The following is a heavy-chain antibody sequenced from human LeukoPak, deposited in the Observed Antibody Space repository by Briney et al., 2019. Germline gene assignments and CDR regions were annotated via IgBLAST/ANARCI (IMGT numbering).Heavy chain of an antibody. CDR2: ISGSGGST. D-gene: IGHD3-10*01. CDR1: GLTFSSYA. Sequence: GGSLRLSCAGAGLTFSSYAMSWVRQGPGKGLEWVAGISGSGGSTYYADSVKGRFTISRDNSKNTLYLHMNSLRAEYTAVYYCAKMSYYGLGSGEYYFDYWGQGTLVTVSS. J-gene: IGHJ4*02. V-gene: IGHV3-23*01. CDR3: AKMSYYGLGSGEYYFDY.